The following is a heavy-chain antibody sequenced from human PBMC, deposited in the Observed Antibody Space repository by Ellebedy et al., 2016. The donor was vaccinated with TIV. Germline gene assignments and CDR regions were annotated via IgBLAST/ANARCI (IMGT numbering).Heavy chain of an antibody. CDR2: IIPIFGTA. Sequence: SVKVSXXASGGTFSSYAISWVRQAPGQGLEWMGGIIPIFGTANYAQKFQGRVTITADESTSTAYMELSSLRSKDTAVYYCARGGMNCSSTSCYKGSHYYYYYGMDVWGQGTTVTVSS. D-gene: IGHD2-2*02. CDR3: ARGGMNCSSTSCYKGSHYYYYYGMDV. J-gene: IGHJ6*02. V-gene: IGHV1-69*13. CDR1: GGTFSSYA.